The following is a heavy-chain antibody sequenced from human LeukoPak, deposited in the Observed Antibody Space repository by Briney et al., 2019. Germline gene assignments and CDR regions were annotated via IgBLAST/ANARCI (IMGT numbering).Heavy chain of an antibody. D-gene: IGHD5-12*01. V-gene: IGHV3-33*01. CDR2: IWYDGSNK. J-gene: IGHJ4*02. Sequence: GGSLRLSCAASGFTFSSYGMHWVRQAPGKGLGWVAVIWYDGSNKYYADSVKGRFTISRDNSKNTLYLQMNSLRAEDTAVYYCARESLASRYSGYDVSFDYWGQGTLVTVSS. CDR3: ARESLASRYSGYDVSFDY. CDR1: GFTFSSYG.